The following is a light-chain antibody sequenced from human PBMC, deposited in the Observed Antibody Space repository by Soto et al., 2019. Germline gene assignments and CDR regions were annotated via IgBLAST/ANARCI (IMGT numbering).Light chain of an antibody. J-gene: IGKJ1*01. CDR1: QSVRSSS. V-gene: IGKV3-20*01. CDR2: GAS. Sequence: EIVLTQSPGTLYLSPGERATLSCRASQSVRSSSLAWYQQIPGQAPRLLIYGASSRATGISVRFSGSGSGTDFTLTISRLEPEDFAVYYCQQYGSSPETFGQGTKVDIK. CDR3: QQYGSSPET.